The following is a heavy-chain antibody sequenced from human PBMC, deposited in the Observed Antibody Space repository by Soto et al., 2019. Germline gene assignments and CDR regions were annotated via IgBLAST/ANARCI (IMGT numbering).Heavy chain of an antibody. D-gene: IGHD3-22*01. CDR3: TRPLGGESSGYYSSYYAMDV. CDR2: INLIDSYI. J-gene: IGHJ6*01. CDR1: GSTLTTFW. V-gene: IGHV5-10-1*01. Sequence: GESLKISCQASGSTLTTFWIGWVRQMPGKGLEWVGRINLIDSYINYNPSFHGHVTLAFDRSSNTAYLQWRSLKASDSAIYYCTRPLGGESSGYYSSYYAMDVWGQGTTVTVSS.